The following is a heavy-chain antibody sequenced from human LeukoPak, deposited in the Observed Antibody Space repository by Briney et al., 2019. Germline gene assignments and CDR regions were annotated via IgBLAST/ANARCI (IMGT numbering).Heavy chain of an antibody. CDR2: INPNSGGT. V-gene: IGHV1-2*02. J-gene: IGHJ5*02. D-gene: IGHD2-2*01. CDR3: ARETCSSTSCSNWFDP. CDR1: GYTFTGYY. Sequence: ASVKVSCKASGYTFTGYYMHWVRQAPGQGLECMGWINPNSGGTNYAQKFQGRVTMTRDTSISTAYMELSRLRSDDTAVYYCARETCSSTSCSNWFDPRGQGTLVTVSS.